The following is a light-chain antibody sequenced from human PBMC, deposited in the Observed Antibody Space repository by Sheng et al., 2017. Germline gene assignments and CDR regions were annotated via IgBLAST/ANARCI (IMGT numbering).Light chain of an antibody. J-gene: IGKJ3*01. CDR3: QQRSKWPVT. V-gene: IGKV3D-20*02. CDR1: QSVTSSY. Sequence: IVLTQSPGTLSLSPGERATLSCRASQSVTSSYLAWYQQKPGQAPRLLIYGASSRATGIPARFSGSGSGTDFTLTISSLEPEDFAVYYCQQRSKWPVTFGPGTKVDIK. CDR2: GAS.